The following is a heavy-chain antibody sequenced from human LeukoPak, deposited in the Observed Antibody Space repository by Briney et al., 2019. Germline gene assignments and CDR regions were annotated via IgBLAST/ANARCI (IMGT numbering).Heavy chain of an antibody. CDR1: GGSISSYY. Sequence: SETLSLTCTVSGGSISSYYWSWLRQPPGKGLEWIGYIYYSGSTNYNPSLKSRVTISVDTSKNQFSLKLSSVTAADTAVYYCARHLRSTAMEPWGQGTLVTVSS. CDR2: IYYSGST. CDR3: ARHLRSTAMEP. J-gene: IGHJ4*02. V-gene: IGHV4-59*08. D-gene: IGHD5-18*01.